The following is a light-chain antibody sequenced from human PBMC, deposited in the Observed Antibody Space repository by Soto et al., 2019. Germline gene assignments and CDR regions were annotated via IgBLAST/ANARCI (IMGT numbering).Light chain of an antibody. J-gene: IGLJ1*01. Sequence: SSELTQPPSVSVAPGQTARITCGGDGIGSKSVHWYQQKPGQAPVLVIHYDSDRPSGIPERLSGSNSGNTATLTISRVEAGDEAEYYCQVWDSIGGQHVFGTGTKLTVL. CDR3: QVWDSIGGQHV. CDR2: YDS. V-gene: IGLV3-21*04. CDR1: GIGSKS.